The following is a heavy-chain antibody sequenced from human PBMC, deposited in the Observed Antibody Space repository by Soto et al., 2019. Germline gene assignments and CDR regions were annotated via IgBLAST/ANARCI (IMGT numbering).Heavy chain of an antibody. Sequence: PVGSLRLSCAASGFTFSSYGMHWVRQAPGKGLEWVAVISYDGSNKYYADSVKGRFTISRDNSKNTLYLQMNSLRAEDTAVYYCAKPRQITSLLLYYFDYWGQGTLVTVSS. CDR2: ISYDGSNK. CDR3: AKPRQITSLLLYYFDY. CDR1: GFTFSSYG. D-gene: IGHD2-15*01. J-gene: IGHJ4*02. V-gene: IGHV3-30*18.